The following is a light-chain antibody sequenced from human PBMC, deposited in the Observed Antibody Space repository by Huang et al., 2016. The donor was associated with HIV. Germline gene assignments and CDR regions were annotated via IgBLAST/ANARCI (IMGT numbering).Light chain of an antibody. CDR1: QSVLYSSNNKNY. V-gene: IGKV4-1*01. Sequence: DIVMTQSPDSLAVSLGERATINCKSSQSVLYSSNNKNYLAWYQQKPGQPPKLLIYCAFTRESGVPYRVSGSGSGTDFTLTISSLQAEDVAVYYCQQYYSTPLTFGGGTKVEIK. J-gene: IGKJ4*01. CDR2: CAF. CDR3: QQYYSTPLT.